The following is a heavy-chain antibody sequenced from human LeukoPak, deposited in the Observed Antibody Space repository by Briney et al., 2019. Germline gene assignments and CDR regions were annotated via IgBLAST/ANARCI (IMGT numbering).Heavy chain of an antibody. V-gene: IGHV3-21*01. D-gene: IGHD6-19*01. CDR3: ARVGLSSPSYFDY. Sequence: GGSLRPSCAASGFTFSSYSMNWVRPAPGKGLEWVSSISSSSTYIYYADSVKGRFTISRDNAKNSLYLQMNSLRAEDTAVYYCARVGLSSPSYFDYWGQGTLVTVSS. CDR2: ISSSSTYI. J-gene: IGHJ4*02. CDR1: GFTFSSYS.